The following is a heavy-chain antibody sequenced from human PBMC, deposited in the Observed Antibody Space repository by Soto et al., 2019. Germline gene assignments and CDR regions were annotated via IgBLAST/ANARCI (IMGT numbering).Heavy chain of an antibody. Sequence: EVQLVESGGGLIQPGGSLRLSCAASGFTVSSNYMSWVRQAPGKGLEWVSVIYSGGSTYYADSVKGRFTISRDNSKNTLYLQMNSLRAEDTAVYYCARVLVGYSYGQGFFDYWGQGTLVTVSS. D-gene: IGHD5-18*01. V-gene: IGHV3-53*01. CDR3: ARVLVGYSYGQGFFDY. J-gene: IGHJ4*02. CDR1: GFTVSSNY. CDR2: IYSGGST.